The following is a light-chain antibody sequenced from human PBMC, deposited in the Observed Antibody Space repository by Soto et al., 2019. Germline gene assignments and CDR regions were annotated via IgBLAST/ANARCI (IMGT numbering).Light chain of an antibody. J-gene: IGKJ1*01. Sequence: DIQMTQSPSTLSASVGDRVTITCRASQSITTYVNWYQQKLGKAPTLLIYAASSLQSGVPSRFSGSGSGTDFTLTISSLQPEDFATYFCQPCYSSPRTFGQGTKVEI. CDR2: AAS. CDR1: QSITTY. CDR3: QPCYSSPRT. V-gene: IGKV1-39*01.